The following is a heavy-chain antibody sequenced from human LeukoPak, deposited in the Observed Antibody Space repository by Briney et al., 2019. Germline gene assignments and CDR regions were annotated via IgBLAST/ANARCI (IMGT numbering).Heavy chain of an antibody. J-gene: IGHJ1*01. CDR2: ISWNSDNI. CDR3: ARVDYDRSGEDANAEYFQH. D-gene: IGHD3-22*01. V-gene: IGHV3-9*01. Sequence: GGSLRLSCAASGFIFDDYAMHWVRQAPGKGLEWVSSISWNSDNIKYVDSVKGRFTISRDNAKNSLYLQMNSLRAEDTAIYYCARVDYDRSGEDANAEYFQHWGQGTLVTVSS. CDR1: GFIFDDYA.